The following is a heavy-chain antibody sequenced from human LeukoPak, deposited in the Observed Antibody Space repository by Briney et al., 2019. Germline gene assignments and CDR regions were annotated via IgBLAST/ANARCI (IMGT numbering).Heavy chain of an antibody. CDR2: IYYSGST. Sequence: SETLSLTCTVSGGSVSSGSYYWSWIRQPPGKGLEWIGYIYYSGSTNYNPSLKSRVTISVDTSKNQFSLKLSSVTAADTAVYCCASSNYDFWSGYYPPFDYWGQGTLVTVSS. J-gene: IGHJ4*02. V-gene: IGHV4-61*01. CDR3: ASSNYDFWSGYYPPFDY. CDR1: GGSVSSGSYY. D-gene: IGHD3-3*01.